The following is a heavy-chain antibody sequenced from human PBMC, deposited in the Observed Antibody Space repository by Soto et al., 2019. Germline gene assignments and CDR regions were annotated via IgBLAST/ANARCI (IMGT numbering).Heavy chain of an antibody. CDR3: AKDKGPGSYTNWCFDV. CDR1: GLTFSRFA. CDR2: IHGSGAIT. D-gene: IGHD3-10*01. V-gene: IGHV3-23*01. J-gene: IGHJ2*01. Sequence: GGSLRLSCAASGLTFSRFAMSWVRQAPGKGLEWVATIHGSGAITNYADSVRGRFTISRDNSKDTMYLQLDTLRVEDTAVYYCAKDKGPGSYTNWCFDVWGRGTLVTVSS.